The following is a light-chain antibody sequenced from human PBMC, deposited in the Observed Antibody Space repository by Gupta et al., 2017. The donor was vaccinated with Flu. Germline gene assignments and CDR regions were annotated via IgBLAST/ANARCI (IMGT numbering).Light chain of an antibody. J-gene: IGLJ3*02. CDR1: TGAVNSGVY. Sequence: QTVVTQEPSLTVSPGGTVPLTCASSTGAVNSGVYANWFQQKPGQAPRALIYSTGNKHSWTPARFSGSLLGGKAALTLSDVQPEDEAEYSCLLYYGGAQPSLVFGGGTKLTVL. CDR3: LLYYGGAQPSLV. CDR2: STG. V-gene: IGLV7-43*01.